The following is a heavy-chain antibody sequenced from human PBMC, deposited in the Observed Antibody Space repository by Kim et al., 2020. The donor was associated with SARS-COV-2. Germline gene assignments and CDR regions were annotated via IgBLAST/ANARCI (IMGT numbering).Heavy chain of an antibody. V-gene: IGHV4-31*03. Sequence: SETLSLTCTVSGGSISSGGYYWSWIRQHPGKGLEWIGYIYYSGSTYYNPSLKSRVTISVDTSKNQFSLKLSSVTAADTAVYYCARAEYQLLFLSWFDPWGQGTLVTVSS. J-gene: IGHJ5*02. CDR1: GGSISSGGYY. D-gene: IGHD2-2*01. CDR2: IYYSGST. CDR3: ARAEYQLLFLSWFDP.